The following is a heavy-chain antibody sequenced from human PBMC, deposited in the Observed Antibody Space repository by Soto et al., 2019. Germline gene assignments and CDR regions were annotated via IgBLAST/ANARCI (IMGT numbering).Heavy chain of an antibody. CDR1: GGTFSNHA. CDR3: AREVAADGTFREDVFDI. V-gene: IGHV1-69*12. CDR2: IIPIFTTT. Sequence: QVQLVQSGAEVKKPGSSVKVSCKASGGTFSNHAINWVRQAPGQGLEWMGRIIPIFTTTDYAQRFQGRVTMTADESTITAYMELSSLKHEDTAVYYCAREVAADGTFREDVFDIWGQGTMVTVSS. D-gene: IGHD6-13*01. J-gene: IGHJ3*02.